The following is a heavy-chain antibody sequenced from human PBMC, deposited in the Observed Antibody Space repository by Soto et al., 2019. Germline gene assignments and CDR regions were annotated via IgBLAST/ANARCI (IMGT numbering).Heavy chain of an antibody. CDR1: GFTVSSNY. CDR3: ARAPLYGGNSG. D-gene: IGHD4-17*01. CDR2: IYSGGAT. Sequence: EVQLVESGGGLVQPGGSLRLSCAASGFTVSSNYMTWVRQAPGKGLEWVSVIYSGGATYYADSVKGRFTISRDNSKNTLYLQMNSLRAEDTAVYSCARAPLYGGNSGWGQGTVVTVSS. V-gene: IGHV3-66*01. J-gene: IGHJ4*02.